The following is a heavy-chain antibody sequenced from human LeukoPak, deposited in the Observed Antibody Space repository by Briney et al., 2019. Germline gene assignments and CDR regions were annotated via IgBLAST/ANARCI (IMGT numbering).Heavy chain of an antibody. D-gene: IGHD6-13*01. J-gene: IGHJ4*02. V-gene: IGHV3-21*01. CDR1: GFTFSSYS. Sequence: GGSLRLSCAASGFTFSSYSMNWVRQAPGKGLEWVSSISSSSSYIHYADSVKGRFTISRDNAKNSLYLQMNSLRAEDTAVYYCATDSNSWYYFDYWGQGNLATVSS. CDR2: ISSSSSYI. CDR3: ATDSNSWYYFDY.